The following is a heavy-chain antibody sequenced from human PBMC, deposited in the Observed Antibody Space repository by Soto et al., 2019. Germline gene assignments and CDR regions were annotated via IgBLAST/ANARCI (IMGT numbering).Heavy chain of an antibody. CDR1: GFTFSNAW. CDR2: IKSKTDGGTT. D-gene: IGHD4-4*01. Sequence: PGGSLRLSCAASGFTFSNAWMSWVRQAPGKGLGWVGRIKSKTDGGTTDYAAPVKGRFTISRDDSKNTLYLQMNSLKTEDTAVYYCTTDRSKIDYYYYGMDVWGQGTTVTVSS. CDR3: TTDRSKIDYYYYGMDV. J-gene: IGHJ6*02. V-gene: IGHV3-15*01.